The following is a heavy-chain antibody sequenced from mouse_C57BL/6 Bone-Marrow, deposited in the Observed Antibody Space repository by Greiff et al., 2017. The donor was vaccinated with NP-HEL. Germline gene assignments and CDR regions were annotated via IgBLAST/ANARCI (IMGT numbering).Heavy chain of an antibody. J-gene: IGHJ2*01. V-gene: IGHV1-82*01. D-gene: IGHD1-1*01. Sequence: QVQLQQSGPELVKPGASVKISCKASGYAFSSSWMNWVKQRPGKGLEWIGRIYPGDGDTNYNGKFKGKATLTADKSSSTAYMQLSSLTSEDSAVYFCARSYYGRSYFDYWGQGTTLTVSS. CDR3: ARSYYGRSYFDY. CDR1: GYAFSSSW. CDR2: IYPGDGDT.